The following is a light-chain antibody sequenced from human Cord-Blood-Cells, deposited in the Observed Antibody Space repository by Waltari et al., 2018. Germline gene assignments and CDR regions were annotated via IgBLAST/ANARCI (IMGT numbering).Light chain of an antibody. J-gene: IGKJ4*01. CDR1: QSISSY. V-gene: IGKV1-39*01. CDR2: AAS. CDR3: QQSYSTPLT. Sequence: DIQMTQSPSYLYASVGDRVTITCRASQSISSYLNWYQQKPGKAPKLLIYAASSLQSGVPSRFSGSGSGTDFTLPISSLQPEDFATDYCQQSYSTPLTFGGGTKVEIK.